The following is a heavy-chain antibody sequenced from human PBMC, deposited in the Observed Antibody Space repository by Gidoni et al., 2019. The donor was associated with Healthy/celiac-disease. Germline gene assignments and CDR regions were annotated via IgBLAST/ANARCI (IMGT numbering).Heavy chain of an antibody. CDR3: AKELVVVITGARWFDP. J-gene: IGHJ5*02. CDR2: ISGSGGST. CDR1: GFTFSSYA. Sequence: EVQLLESGGGLVQPGGSLRLSCAASGFTFSSYAMSWVRQAPGKGLEWVSAISGSGGSTYYADSVKGRFTISRDNSKNTLYLQMNSLRAEDTAVYYCAKELVVVITGARWFDPWGQGTLVTVSS. D-gene: IGHD3-22*01. V-gene: IGHV3-23*01.